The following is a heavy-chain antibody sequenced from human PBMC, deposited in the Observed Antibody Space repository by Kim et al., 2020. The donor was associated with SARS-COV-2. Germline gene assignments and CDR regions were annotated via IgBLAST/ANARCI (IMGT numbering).Heavy chain of an antibody. Sequence: ASVKVSCKASGYTFTSYYMHWVRQAPGQGLEWMGIINPSGGSTSYAQKFQGRVTMTRDTSTSTVYMELSSLRSEDTAVYYCARGLVQARWVAFYHAFDIWGQGTMVTVSS. CDR2: INPSGGST. V-gene: IGHV1-46*01. D-gene: IGHD3-10*01. J-gene: IGHJ3*02. CDR1: GYTFTSYY. CDR3: ARGLVQARWVAFYHAFDI.